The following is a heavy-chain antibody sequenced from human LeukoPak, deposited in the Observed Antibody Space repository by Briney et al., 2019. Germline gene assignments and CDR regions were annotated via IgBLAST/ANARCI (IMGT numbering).Heavy chain of an antibody. CDR2: TYTSGST. D-gene: IGHD4-17*01. CDR1: GGSISSGSYY. Sequence: SQTLSLTCTVSGGSISSGSYYWSWIRQPAWKGLEWIGRTYTSGSTNYNPSLKSRVTISVDTSKNQFSLKLSSVTAADTAVYYCARDQLANGDYGWFDYWGQGTLVTVSS. V-gene: IGHV4-61*02. CDR3: ARDQLANGDYGWFDY. J-gene: IGHJ4*02.